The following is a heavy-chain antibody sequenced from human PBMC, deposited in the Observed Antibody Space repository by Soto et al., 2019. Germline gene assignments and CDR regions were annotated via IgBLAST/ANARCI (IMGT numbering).Heavy chain of an antibody. Sequence: SLRLSCAASGFTFDDYAMRWVRQAPGKGLEWVSGISWNSGSIGYADSVKGRFTISRDNAKNSLYLQMNSLRAEDTALYYCAKDRSSGWYTGGWFDPWGQGTLVTVSS. V-gene: IGHV3-9*01. J-gene: IGHJ5*02. CDR3: AKDRSSGWYTGGWFDP. CDR2: ISWNSGSI. CDR1: GFTFDDYA. D-gene: IGHD6-19*01.